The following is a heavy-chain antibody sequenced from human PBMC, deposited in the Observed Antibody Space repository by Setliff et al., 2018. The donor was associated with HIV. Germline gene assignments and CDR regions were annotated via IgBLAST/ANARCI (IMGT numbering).Heavy chain of an antibody. D-gene: IGHD3-3*01. J-gene: IGHJ6*03. CDR3: ARCYYNFWSGYPLDYMDV. Sequence: PSETLSLTCTVSGGSISSYYWSWIRQPPGKGLEWIGYIYYSGSINYNSSLKSRVAISVDTSKNQFSLKLSSVTAADTAVYYCARCYYNFWSGYPLDYMDVWGKGTTVTVSS. V-gene: IGHV4-59*08. CDR2: IYYSGSI. CDR1: GGSISSYY.